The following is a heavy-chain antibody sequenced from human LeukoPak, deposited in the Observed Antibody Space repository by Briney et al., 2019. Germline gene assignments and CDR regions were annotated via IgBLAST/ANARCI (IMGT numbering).Heavy chain of an antibody. V-gene: IGHV4-39*07. CDR1: GGSISSSSYY. D-gene: IGHD6-6*01. Sequence: PSETLSLTCTVSGGSISSSSYYWGWIRQPPGKGLEWIGSIYYSGSTNYNASLKSRVTMSIDTSKNQFSLRLSSVTAADTAVYYCARDELVRGGLFDSWGQGILVTVSS. CDR3: ARDELVRGGLFDS. J-gene: IGHJ4*02. CDR2: IYYSGST.